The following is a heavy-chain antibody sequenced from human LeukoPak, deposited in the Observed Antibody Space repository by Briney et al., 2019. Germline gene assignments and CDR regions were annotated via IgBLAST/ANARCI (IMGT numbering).Heavy chain of an antibody. Sequence: GGSLRLSCAASGFTFSSYSMNWVRQAPGKGLEWVSSISSSSSYIYYADSLKGRFTISRDNSKNTLYLQMNSLRAEDTAVYYCARVSQRKEVYWFDPWGQGTLVTVSS. V-gene: IGHV3-21*01. CDR2: ISSSSSYI. D-gene: IGHD1-14*01. J-gene: IGHJ5*02. CDR1: GFTFSSYS. CDR3: ARVSQRKEVYWFDP.